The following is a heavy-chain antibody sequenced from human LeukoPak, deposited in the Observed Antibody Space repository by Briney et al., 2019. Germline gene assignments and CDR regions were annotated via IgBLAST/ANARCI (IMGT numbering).Heavy chain of an antibody. J-gene: IGHJ5*02. CDR2: MNPNSGNT. V-gene: IGHV1-8*03. Sequence: ASVKVSCKASGYTFTNYDINWVRQATGQGLEWMGWMNPNSGNTGYAQKFQGRVTITRNTSISTAYMELSSLRSEDTAIYYCARSYYDFWSGYYTPHNWFDPWGQGTLVTVSS. CDR1: GYTFTNYD. D-gene: IGHD3-3*01. CDR3: ARSYYDFWSGYYTPHNWFDP.